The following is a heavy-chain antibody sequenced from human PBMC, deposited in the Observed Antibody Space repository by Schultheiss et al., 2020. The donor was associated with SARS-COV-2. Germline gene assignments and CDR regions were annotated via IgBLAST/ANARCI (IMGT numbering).Heavy chain of an antibody. CDR1: GLTFSSYA. Sequence: GGSLRLSCAASGLTFSSYAMSWVRQAPGKGLEWVSVIYSGGSTYYADSVKGRFTISRDNSKNTLYLQMNSLRAEDTAVYYCARARPDYDFWSGYTPYYMDVWGKGTTVTVSS. CDR3: ARARPDYDFWSGYTPYYMDV. V-gene: IGHV3-66*02. D-gene: IGHD3-3*01. J-gene: IGHJ6*03. CDR2: IYSGGST.